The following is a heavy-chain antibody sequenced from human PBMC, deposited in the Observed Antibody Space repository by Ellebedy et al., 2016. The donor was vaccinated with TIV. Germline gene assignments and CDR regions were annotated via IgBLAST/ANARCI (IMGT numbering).Heavy chain of an antibody. V-gene: IGHV5-51*01. CDR1: GYTFTTYW. CDR3: ARRITMVRGVIRETYAFDI. D-gene: IGHD3-10*01. CDR2: IYPANSDT. J-gene: IGHJ3*02. Sequence: GESLKISCEASGYTFTTYWIGWVRQMPGKGLEWMGIIYPANSDTRYSPSFQGQVTISADKSINTAYLQWSSLRASDTAMYYCARRITMVRGVIRETYAFDIWGQGTMVTVSS.